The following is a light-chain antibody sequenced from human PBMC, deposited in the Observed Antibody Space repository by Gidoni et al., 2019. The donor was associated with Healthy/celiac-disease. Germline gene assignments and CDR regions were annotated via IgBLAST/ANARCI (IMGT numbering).Light chain of an antibody. Sequence: DIHITQSPYSLSASVGNRVTLTRRASQSISGDLHWYQQKPGKALKLRNYAASSLQSGGPSRFCGSGAGRDVTLTISSLQPEDFATYYCQQRYSTLITFGQGTRVEIK. V-gene: IGKV1-39*01. CDR3: QQRYSTLIT. CDR1: QSISGD. CDR2: AAS. J-gene: IGKJ5*01.